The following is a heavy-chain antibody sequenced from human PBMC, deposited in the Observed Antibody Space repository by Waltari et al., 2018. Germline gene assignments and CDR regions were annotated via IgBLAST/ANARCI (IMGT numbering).Heavy chain of an antibody. CDR1: GYTFTSYA. Sequence: QVQLVQSGAEVKKPRASVKVSCKASGYTFTSYAMHWVRQAPGKRLEWMGWINAGNGNTKYSQKFQGRVTITRDTSASTAYMELSSLRSEDTAVYYCARVEGAAGLDIWGQGTMVTVSS. J-gene: IGHJ3*02. CDR3: ARVEGAAGLDI. V-gene: IGHV1-3*01. CDR2: INAGNGNT. D-gene: IGHD3-16*01.